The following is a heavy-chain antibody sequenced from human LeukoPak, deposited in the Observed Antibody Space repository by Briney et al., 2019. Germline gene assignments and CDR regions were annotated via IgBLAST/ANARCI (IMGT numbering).Heavy chain of an antibody. V-gene: IGHV1-8*01. Sequence: ASVKVSCKASGYTFSDYDVNWVRQAPGQGLEWMGWMNPTSGDTGYAQRFQGRVTMTRSMSRNTAYMELSRLRSEDTAVYFCARVVMKAFYYYYMDVWGKGTTIIISS. J-gene: IGHJ6*03. D-gene: IGHD2-21*01. CDR3: ARVVMKAFYYYYMDV. CDR2: MNPTSGDT. CDR1: GYTFSDYD.